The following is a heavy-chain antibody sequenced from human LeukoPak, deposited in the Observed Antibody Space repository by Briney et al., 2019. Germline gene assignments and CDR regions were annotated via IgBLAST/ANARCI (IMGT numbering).Heavy chain of an antibody. D-gene: IGHD6-13*01. V-gene: IGHV4-59*08. CDR1: GGSFSGYF. CDR2: IYYSGST. CDR3: ARVAAGIGFFQH. Sequence: SETLSLTCAVYGGSFSGYFYSWIRQPPGKGLEWIGYIYYSGSTNYNPSLKSRVTTSVDTSKNQLSLKLSSVTAADTAVYYCARVAAGIGFFQHWGQGTLVTVSS. J-gene: IGHJ1*01.